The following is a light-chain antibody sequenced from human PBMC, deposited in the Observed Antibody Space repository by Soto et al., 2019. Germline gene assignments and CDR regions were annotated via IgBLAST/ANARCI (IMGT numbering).Light chain of an antibody. V-gene: IGKV3-15*01. Sequence: EIVMTHSPATLSVSPGERATLSCRASQSVRDNLAWYQQKPGQAPRLLIYVASTRATGIPARFSGSGSGTEFTLTISSLQSEDFAVYYCQQYNVWPLTFGGGTKVEFK. CDR3: QQYNVWPLT. CDR1: QSVRDN. CDR2: VAS. J-gene: IGKJ4*01.